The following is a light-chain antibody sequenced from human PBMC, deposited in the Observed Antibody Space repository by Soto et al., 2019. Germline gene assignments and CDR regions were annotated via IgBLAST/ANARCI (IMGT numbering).Light chain of an antibody. Sequence: EIVMTQSPATLSVSRGERATLSCRASQSVRNNLAWYQQKPGQAPRLLIYDATTRATGIPARFSGSGSGTEFTLTISSLQSEDLAVYYCQQYNNWPLMFGQGTKVDI. CDR3: QQYNNWPLM. J-gene: IGKJ1*01. CDR1: QSVRNN. CDR2: DAT. V-gene: IGKV3-15*01.